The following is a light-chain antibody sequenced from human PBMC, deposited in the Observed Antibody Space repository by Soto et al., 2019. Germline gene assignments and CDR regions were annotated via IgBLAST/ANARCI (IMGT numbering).Light chain of an antibody. CDR3: CSYAGSNTFV. CDR2: EGS. Sequence: QSALTQPASVSGSPGQSITISCTGTNSDVGNYNLVSWYQQHPGKAPKPIIYEGSKRPSGVSNRFSGSKSGNTASLTISGLQAEDEADYYCCSYAGSNTFVFGTGTKLTVL. V-gene: IGLV2-23*01. CDR1: NSDVGNYNL. J-gene: IGLJ1*01.